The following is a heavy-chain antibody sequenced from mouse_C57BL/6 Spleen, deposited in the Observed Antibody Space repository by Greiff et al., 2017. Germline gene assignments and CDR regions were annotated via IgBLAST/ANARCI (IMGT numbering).Heavy chain of an antibody. CDR1: GYTFTSYW. CDR2: IYPGSGST. CDR3: ARERTGTSGYFDY. Sequence: VQLQQPGAALVKPGASVKMSCKASGYTFTSYWLTWVKQRPGQGLEWVGDIYPGSGSTNYNEQFKCKATLTVDISSSTAYMQRSSLTSEDSAVYYGARERTGTSGYFDYWGQGTALTVSS. D-gene: IGHD4-1*01. V-gene: IGHV1-55*01. J-gene: IGHJ2*01.